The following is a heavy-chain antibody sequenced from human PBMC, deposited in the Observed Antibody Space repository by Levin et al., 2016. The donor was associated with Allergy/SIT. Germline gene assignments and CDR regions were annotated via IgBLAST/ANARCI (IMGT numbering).Heavy chain of an antibody. J-gene: IGHJ6*02. Sequence: GESLKISCAASGFTFTNYWMYWVRQAPGKGLEWVSRINTDGSSTAYADSVKGRFTISRDNAKNTLYLQMNSLRAEDTAVYYCARGGEQLRPRSSFYGMDVWGQGTTVIVSS. CDR3: ARGGEQLRPRSSFYGMDV. CDR2: INTDGSST. CDR1: GFTFTNYW. D-gene: IGHD1/OR15-1a*01. V-gene: IGHV3-74*01.